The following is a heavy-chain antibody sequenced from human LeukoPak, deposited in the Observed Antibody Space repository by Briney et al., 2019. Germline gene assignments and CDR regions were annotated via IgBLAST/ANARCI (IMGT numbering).Heavy chain of an antibody. CDR3: ARMNSGTYGSLVGYFDY. V-gene: IGHV3-30*03. Sequence: GGSLRLSCAASGFTFSSYGMHWVRQAPGKGLEWVAVISYDGSNKYYADSVKGRFTISRDTSKNTLYLQMNSLRAEDTAVYYCARMNSGTYGSLVGYFDYWGQGTLVTVSS. J-gene: IGHJ4*02. CDR2: ISYDGSNK. CDR1: GFTFSSYG. D-gene: IGHD1-26*01.